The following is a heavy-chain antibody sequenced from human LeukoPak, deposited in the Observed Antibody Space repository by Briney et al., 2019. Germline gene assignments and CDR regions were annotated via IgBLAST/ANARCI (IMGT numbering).Heavy chain of an antibody. V-gene: IGHV4-30-2*01. CDR1: GGSISSGGYS. J-gene: IGHJ3*02. CDR2: IYHSGST. CDR3: ARAHTDDAFDI. Sequence: SETLSPTCAVSGGSISSGGYSWSWIRQPPGKGLEWIGYIYHSGSTYYNPSLKSRVTISVDRSKNQFSLKLSSVTAADTAVYYCARAHTDDAFDIWGQGTMVTVSS.